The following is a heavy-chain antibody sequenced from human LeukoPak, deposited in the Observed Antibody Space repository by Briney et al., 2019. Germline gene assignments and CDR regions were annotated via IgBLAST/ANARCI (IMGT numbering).Heavy chain of an antibody. Sequence: PGGSLRLSCAASGFTVSSNYMSWVRQAPGKGLEWVSVIHSGGSTHYADSVKGRFTISRDNSKNTLYLQMNSLRAEDTAVYYCTRVGRVAVAAYYFDYWGQGTLVTVSS. CDR3: TRVGRVAVAAYYFDY. CDR2: IHSGGST. V-gene: IGHV3-53*01. J-gene: IGHJ4*02. CDR1: GFTVSSNY. D-gene: IGHD6-19*01.